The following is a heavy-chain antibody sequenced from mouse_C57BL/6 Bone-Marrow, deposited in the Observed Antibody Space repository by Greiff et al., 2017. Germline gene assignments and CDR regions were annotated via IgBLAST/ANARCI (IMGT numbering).Heavy chain of an antibody. J-gene: IGHJ3*01. Sequence: QVQLQQPGAELVKPGASVKVSCKASGYTFTSYWMHWVKQRPGQGLEWIGRIHPSDSDTNYNQKFKGKATLTVDKSSSTAYMQLSSLTSEDSAVYYCASSTTVVATGAYWGQGTLVTVSA. CDR3: ASSTTVVATGAY. D-gene: IGHD1-1*01. V-gene: IGHV1-74*01. CDR1: GYTFTSYW. CDR2: IHPSDSDT.